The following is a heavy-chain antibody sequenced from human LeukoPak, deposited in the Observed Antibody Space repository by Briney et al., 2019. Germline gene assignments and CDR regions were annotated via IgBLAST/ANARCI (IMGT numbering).Heavy chain of an antibody. D-gene: IGHD6-19*01. CDR2: IYYSGST. CDR1: GGSISSYY. J-gene: IGHJ6*03. Sequence: SPSETLSLTCTVSGGSISSYYWSWIRQPPGKGLEWIGYIYYSGSTNYNPSLKSRVTISVDTSKNQFSLKLSSVTAADTAVYYCARVLKLRAVAGNPSRGYYYYYMDVWGKGTTVTISS. V-gene: IGHV4-59*01. CDR3: ARVLKLRAVAGNPSRGYYYYYMDV.